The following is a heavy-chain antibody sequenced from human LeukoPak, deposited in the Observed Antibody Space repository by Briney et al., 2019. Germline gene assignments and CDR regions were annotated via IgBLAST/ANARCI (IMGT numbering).Heavy chain of an antibody. V-gene: IGHV1-2*02. CDR1: GYTFTGYY. CDR2: INPNSGGT. Sequence: ASVKVSCKASGYTFTGYYMHWVRQAPGQGLEWMGWINPNSGGTNYAQKFQGRVTMTRDTSISTAYMELSRLRSDDTAVYYCARAVRVVPAAHFDYWGQGTLVTVSS. J-gene: IGHJ4*02. D-gene: IGHD2-2*01. CDR3: ARAVRVVPAAHFDY.